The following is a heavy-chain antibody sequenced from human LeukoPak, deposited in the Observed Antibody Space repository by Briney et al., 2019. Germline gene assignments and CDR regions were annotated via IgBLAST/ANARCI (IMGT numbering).Heavy chain of an antibody. CDR1: GFTFSSYS. CDR2: ISSSCSTI. J-gene: IGHJ4*02. V-gene: IGHV3-48*04. D-gene: IGHD1-26*01. CDR3: ARGIDSGAYRIFDY. Sequence: GRSLRLSCAASGFTFSSYSMNWVRQAPGKGLEWVSYISSSCSTIYYADSVKGRFTISRDNAENSLYLQMNSLRAEDTAVYYCARGIDSGAYRIFDYWGQGTLVTVSS.